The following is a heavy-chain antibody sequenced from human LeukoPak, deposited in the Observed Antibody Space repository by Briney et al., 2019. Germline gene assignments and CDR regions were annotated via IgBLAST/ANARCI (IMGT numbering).Heavy chain of an antibody. J-gene: IGHJ4*02. CDR1: GGSFSGYY. Sequence: SETLSLTCAVYGGSFSGYYWSWIRQPPGKGLEWIGEINHSGSTNYNPSLKSRVTISVDTSKNQFSLKLSSVTAADTAVYYCAKDFYDSSGYLRVPHLFDYWGQGTLVTVSS. CDR2: INHSGST. CDR3: AKDFYDSSGYLRVPHLFDY. V-gene: IGHV4-34*01. D-gene: IGHD3-22*01.